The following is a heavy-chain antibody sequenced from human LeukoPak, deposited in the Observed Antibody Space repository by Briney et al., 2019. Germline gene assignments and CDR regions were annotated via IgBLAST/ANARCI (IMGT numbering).Heavy chain of an antibody. D-gene: IGHD3-10*01. CDR3: ARGTPMAHYYYYSYMDV. CDR2: IYYRGST. V-gene: IGHV4-59*01. Sequence: SETLSLTCTVSGVSISIYYWSWLRQPPGKGLEWFGYIYYRGSTNYNPSLKSRATISVDPSKNQFSLKLSSVTAADTAVYYCARGTPMAHYYYYSYMDVWGKGTTVTVSS. J-gene: IGHJ6*03. CDR1: GVSISIYY.